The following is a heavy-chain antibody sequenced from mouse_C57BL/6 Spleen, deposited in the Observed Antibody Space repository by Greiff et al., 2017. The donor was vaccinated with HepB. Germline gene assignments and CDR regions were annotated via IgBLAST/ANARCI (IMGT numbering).Heavy chain of an antibody. CDR3: TTEGSYGNCY. CDR1: GFNIKDDY. D-gene: IGHD2-1*01. J-gene: IGHJ3*01. CDR2: IDPENGDT. Sequence: EVKLVESGAELVRPGASVKLSCTASGFNIKDDYMHWVKQRPEQGLEWIGWIDPENGDTEYASKFQGKATITADTSSNTAYLQLSSLTSEDTAVYYCTTEGSYGNCYWGQGTLVTVSA. V-gene: IGHV14-4*01.